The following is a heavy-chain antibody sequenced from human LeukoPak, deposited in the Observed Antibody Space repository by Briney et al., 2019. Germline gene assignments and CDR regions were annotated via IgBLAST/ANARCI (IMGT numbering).Heavy chain of an antibody. CDR1: GGTFSSYA. CDR3: ARVTGNFDAYYFDY. J-gene: IGHJ4*02. CDR2: TIPIFGTA. Sequence: SVKVSCKASGGTFSSYAISWVRQAPGQGLELMGGTIPIFGTANYAQKFQGRVTITADESTSTAYMELSSLRSEDTAVYYCARVTGNFDAYYFDYWGQGTLVTVSS. V-gene: IGHV1-69*01. D-gene: IGHD7-27*01.